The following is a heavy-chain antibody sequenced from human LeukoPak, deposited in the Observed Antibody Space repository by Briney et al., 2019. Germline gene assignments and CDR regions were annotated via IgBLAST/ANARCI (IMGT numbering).Heavy chain of an antibody. V-gene: IGHV3-21*01. CDR3: ARDYVGSSGPDY. CDR1: GFTFSNYN. CDR2: ISISSSYI. D-gene: IGHD6-19*01. Sequence: PGGSLRLSCAASGFTFSNYNMNWVRQAPGKGLEWVSCISISSSYIYYADSVKGRFTISRDNAKNSLYLQMNSLRAEDTAVYYCARDYVGSSGPDYWGQGTLVTVSS. J-gene: IGHJ4*02.